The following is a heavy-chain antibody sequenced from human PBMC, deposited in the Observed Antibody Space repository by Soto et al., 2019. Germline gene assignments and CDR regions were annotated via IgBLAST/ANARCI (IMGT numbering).Heavy chain of an antibody. V-gene: IGHV6-1*01. CDR3: ARAPGDTAIEKTPEAYFDY. CDR2: TYYRSKWYN. Sequence: SQTLSLTCAISGDSVSSNSAAWNWIRQSPSRGLEWLGRTYYRSKWYNDYAVSVKSRITINPDTSKNQFSLQLNSVTPEDTAVYYCARAPGDTAIEKTPEAYFDYWGQGTLVTVSS. D-gene: IGHD5-18*01. CDR1: GDSVSSNSAA. J-gene: IGHJ4*02.